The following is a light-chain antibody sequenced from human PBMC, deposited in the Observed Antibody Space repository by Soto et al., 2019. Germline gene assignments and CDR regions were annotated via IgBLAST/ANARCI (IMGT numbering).Light chain of an antibody. J-gene: IGKJ1*01. CDR3: QQYGSSGT. CDR2: AAS. V-gene: IGKV3-20*01. Sequence: EIVLTQSPGTLSLSPGERATLSWMASQSVSSSFLAWYQQRPGQAPRLLIYAASNRATGIPDRFSGSGSGTDFTLTISRLEPKDFAVYYCQQYGSSGTFGQGTKVDIK. CDR1: QSVSSSF.